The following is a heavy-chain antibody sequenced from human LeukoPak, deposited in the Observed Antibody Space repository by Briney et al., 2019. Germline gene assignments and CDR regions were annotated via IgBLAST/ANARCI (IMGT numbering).Heavy chain of an antibody. CDR2: IIPIFGTA. J-gene: IGHJ4*02. Sequence: ASVKVSCKASGGTFSSYAISWVRQAPGQGLEWMGGIIPIFGTANYAQKSQGRVTITADESTSTAYMELSSLRSEDTAVYYCARRGTIFGVVTSYYFDYWGQGTLVTVSS. CDR1: GGTFSSYA. CDR3: ARRGTIFGVVTSYYFDY. V-gene: IGHV1-69*13. D-gene: IGHD3-3*01.